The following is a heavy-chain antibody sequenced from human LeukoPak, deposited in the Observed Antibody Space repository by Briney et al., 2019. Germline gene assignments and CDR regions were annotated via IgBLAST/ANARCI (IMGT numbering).Heavy chain of an antibody. J-gene: IGHJ5*02. CDR1: GFTFIDYY. V-gene: IGHV1-2*06. D-gene: IGHD6-6*01. CDR3: ARGSISSGVWFDP. CDR2: INPRSGGT. Sequence: VASVKVSCKASGFTFIDYYMHWVRQAPGQGLEWMGRINPRSGGTNYAQKFQDRVTMTRDTSIGTAYMELSRLKFDDTAVFYCARGSISSGVWFDPWGQGTLVTVSS.